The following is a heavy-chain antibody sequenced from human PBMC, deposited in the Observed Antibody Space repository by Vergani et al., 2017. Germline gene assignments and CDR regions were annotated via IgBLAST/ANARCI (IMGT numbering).Heavy chain of an antibody. CDR3: AREERSNTRPVVGD. D-gene: IGHD2/OR15-2a*01. J-gene: IGHJ4*02. CDR2: TWYEGNNN. Sequence: QVQLVESGGGVVQPGTSLRLSCVVSGFALNRHAMYWVRQAPGKGLEWVSMTWYEGNNNYYADSVKGRFTISKDISKNTVYLQMNSLKAEDRATYYCAREERSNTRPVVGDWGQGTLVTV. CDR1: GFALNRHA. V-gene: IGHV3-33*08.